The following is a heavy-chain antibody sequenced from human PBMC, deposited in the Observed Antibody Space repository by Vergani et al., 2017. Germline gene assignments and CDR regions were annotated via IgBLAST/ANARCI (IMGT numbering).Heavy chain of an antibody. CDR2: ISGSGGST. J-gene: IGHJ6*02. CDR1: GITFWKFG. CDR3: ARTGEWMRSNNGPPDYVFALDV. V-gene: IGHV3-23*04. D-gene: IGHD3-10*01. Sequence: EVQLVESGGVVVQPGGSLRLSCEASGITFWKFGMHWVRQGPGKGLEWVSGISGSGGSTYYADSVKGRFTISRDNAKRSVFLQMNSLRAEDTAVYYCARTGEWMRSNNGPPDYVFALDVWGQGTTVIVSS.